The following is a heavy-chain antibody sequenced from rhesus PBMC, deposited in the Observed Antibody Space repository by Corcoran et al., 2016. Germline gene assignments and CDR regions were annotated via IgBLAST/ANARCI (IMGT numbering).Heavy chain of an antibody. V-gene: IGHV5-20*02. CDR1: GYSFTSSW. D-gene: IGHD6-25*01. J-gene: IGHJ4*01. CDR2: IDPSDSDT. Sequence: EVQLVQSGAEVKRPGESLKISCKTSGYSFTSSWISWVRQMPGKGLEWMGAIDPSDSDTRYSPSFQGQVTMSADKSSSIAYLQWTSLKASDTATYYCAKGYSGGYTYFDYWGQGVLVTVSS. CDR3: AKGYSGGYTYFDY.